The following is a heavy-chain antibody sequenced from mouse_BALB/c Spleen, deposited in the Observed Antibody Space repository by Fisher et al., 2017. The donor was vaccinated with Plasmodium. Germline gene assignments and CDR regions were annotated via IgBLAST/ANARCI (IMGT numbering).Heavy chain of an antibody. J-gene: IGHJ4*01. Sequence: KFKGKAILTVDMSSNTAYMELRSLTSEDSVVYYCAKGELGAMDYWGQGTSVTVSS. V-gene: IGHV1-26*01. D-gene: IGHD4-1*01. CDR3: AKGELGAMDY.